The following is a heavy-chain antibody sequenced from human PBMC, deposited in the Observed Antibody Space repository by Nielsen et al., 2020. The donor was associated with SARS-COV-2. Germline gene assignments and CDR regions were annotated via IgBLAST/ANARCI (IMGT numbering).Heavy chain of an antibody. Sequence: GGSLTLSCAASGFTFSDYYMSWIRQAPGKGLEWVSYISSSGSTIYYADSVKGRCTISRDNAKNSLYLQMNSLRAEDTAVYYCAKDFVISRSYSSYGMDVWGQGTTVTVSS. CDR3: AKDFVISRSYSSYGMDV. CDR1: GFTFSDYY. J-gene: IGHJ6*02. D-gene: IGHD1-26*01. V-gene: IGHV3-11*01. CDR2: ISSSGSTI.